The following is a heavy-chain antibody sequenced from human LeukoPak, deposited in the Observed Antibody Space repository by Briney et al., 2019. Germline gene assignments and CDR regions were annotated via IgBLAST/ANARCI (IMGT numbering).Heavy chain of an antibody. CDR3: ARTRTLPIAGGFDT. Sequence: PGGSLRLSCAASGFTFSSYWMHWVREGPGKRRLWVSRISTDGSSTDYADSVKGRFTISRENAKNTLYLQMNSLRAEDTAVYYCARTRTLPIAGGFDTWGQGSLVTVSS. D-gene: IGHD3-16*01. V-gene: IGHV3-74*01. CDR1: GFTFSSYW. CDR2: ISTDGSST. J-gene: IGHJ5*02.